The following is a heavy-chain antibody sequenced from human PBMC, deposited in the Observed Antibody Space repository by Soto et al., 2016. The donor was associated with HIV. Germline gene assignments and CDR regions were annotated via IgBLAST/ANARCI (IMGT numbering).Heavy chain of an antibody. CDR2: MNPNSGNT. D-gene: IGHD2-15*01. CDR1: GYTFTSYD. J-gene: IGHJ4*02. V-gene: IGHV1-8*03. Sequence: QVQLVQSGAEVKKSGASVKVSCKTSGYTFTSYDINWVRQATGQGLEWMGWMNPNSGNTGYAQKFQGRVTITRNTSINTAYMELSSLRSEDTAVYYCARGLPFYCSGGSCYGGVDYWGQGTLVTVSS. CDR3: ARGLPFYCSGGSCYGGVDY.